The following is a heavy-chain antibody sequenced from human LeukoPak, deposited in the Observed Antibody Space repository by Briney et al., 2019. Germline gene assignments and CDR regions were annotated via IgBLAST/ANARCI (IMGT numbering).Heavy chain of an antibody. D-gene: IGHD5-24*01. Sequence: PGGSLRLSCAGSGFTFNKHGMNWVRQAPGKGLEWVLGISPSGDRTYYADSVKGRFTISRDNSKNTLYLQMSSLRAEDTAIYYCAKDDEWLQFNDCGQGTLVTVSS. CDR1: GFTFNKHG. V-gene: IGHV3-23*01. CDR3: AKDDEWLQFND. J-gene: IGHJ4*02. CDR2: ISPSGDRT.